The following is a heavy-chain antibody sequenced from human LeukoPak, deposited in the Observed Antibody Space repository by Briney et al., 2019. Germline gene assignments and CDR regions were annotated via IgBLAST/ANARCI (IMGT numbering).Heavy chain of an antibody. CDR2: ISGSGGST. D-gene: IGHD3-9*01. CDR3: AKGGYYDILTGAFNDY. CDR1: GFTFSSYA. V-gene: IGHV3-23*01. J-gene: IGHJ4*02. Sequence: GSLRLSCAASGFTFSSYAMSWVRQAPGKGLEWVSAISGSGGSTYYADSVKGRFTISRDNSKNTLYLQMNSLRAEDTAVYYCAKGGYYDILTGAFNDYWGQGTLVTVSS.